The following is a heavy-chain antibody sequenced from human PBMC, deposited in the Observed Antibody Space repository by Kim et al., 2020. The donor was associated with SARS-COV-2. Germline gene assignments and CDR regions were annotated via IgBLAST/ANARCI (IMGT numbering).Heavy chain of an antibody. V-gene: IGHV4-59*01. Sequence: PSRKSRVTITVETSKNQFSLKLSSVTAADTAVYYCARSTFGDGYNYPFDYWGQGTLVTVSS. CDR3: ARSTFGDGYNYPFDY. J-gene: IGHJ4*02. D-gene: IGHD5-12*01.